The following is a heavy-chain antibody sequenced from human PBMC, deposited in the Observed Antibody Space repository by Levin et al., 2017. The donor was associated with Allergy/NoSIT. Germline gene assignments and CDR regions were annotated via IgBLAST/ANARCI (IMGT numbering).Heavy chain of an antibody. CDR1: GGALSNFA. D-gene: IGHD3-22*01. V-gene: IGHV1-69*13. CDR3: ARSPDDDSSSVLNWFDP. CDR2: IIPIFGTT. Sequence: ASVKVSCKASGGALSNFAISWVRQAPGQGLEWMGGIIPIFGTTNYAKKFQGRVTVTADESTNTDNMELSRLRYKDTAVYLWARSPDDDSSSVLNWFDPWSQGSLVAVGS. J-gene: IGHJ5*02.